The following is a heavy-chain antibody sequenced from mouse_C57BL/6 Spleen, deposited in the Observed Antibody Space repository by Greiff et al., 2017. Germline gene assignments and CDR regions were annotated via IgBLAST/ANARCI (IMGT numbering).Heavy chain of an antibody. CDR1: GYSITSGYY. CDR3: ARPSYYGSSYDYAMDY. V-gene: IGHV3-6*01. D-gene: IGHD1-1*01. J-gene: IGHJ4*01. CDR2: ISYDGSN. Sequence: EVKLMESGPGLVKPSQSLSLTCSVTGYSITSGYYWNWIRQFPGNKLEWMGYISYDGSNNYNPSLKNRISITRDTSKNQFFLKLNSVTTEDTATYYCARPSYYGSSYDYAMDYWGQGTSVTVSS.